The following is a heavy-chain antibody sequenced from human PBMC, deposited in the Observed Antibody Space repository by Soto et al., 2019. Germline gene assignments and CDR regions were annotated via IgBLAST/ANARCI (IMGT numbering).Heavy chain of an antibody. CDR1: GVSISSGASY. D-gene: IGHD1-20*01. V-gene: IGHV4-31*03. CDR2: LYSNGGT. CDR3: ARGSNNWKNSYVIYFDY. Sequence: QVQLQESGPGLVKPSQTLSLTCTVSGVSISSGASYWNWIRQHPGKGLEWLGYLYSNGGTFYNPSLQRRLSMSVDTSTSQFSLKLSSVTAGDTAVYFCARGSNNWKNSYVIYFDYWGQGILVTVSS. J-gene: IGHJ4*02.